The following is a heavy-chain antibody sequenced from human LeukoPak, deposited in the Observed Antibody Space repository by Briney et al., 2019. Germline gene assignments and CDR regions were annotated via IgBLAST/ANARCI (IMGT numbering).Heavy chain of an antibody. J-gene: IGHJ4*02. Sequence: ASVKVSCKVSGYTLTELSMHWVRQAPGKELEWMGGFDPEDGETIYAQKFQGRVTMTEDTSTDTAYMELSSLRSEDTAVYYCATGIIVGATTLNDYWGQGTLVTVSS. V-gene: IGHV1-24*01. D-gene: IGHD1-26*01. CDR3: ATGIIVGATTLNDY. CDR1: GYTLTELS. CDR2: FDPEDGET.